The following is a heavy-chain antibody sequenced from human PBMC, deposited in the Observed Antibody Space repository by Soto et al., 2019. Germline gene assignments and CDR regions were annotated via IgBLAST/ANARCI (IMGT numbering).Heavy chain of an antibody. Sequence: PGGSLRLSCSASGFTFDDYAMHWVRQAPGKGLEWVSGISWSSEAIRYADSVKGRFTISRDNTKNSLYLQMNSLSAEDTAFYYCVKENDDEVVPGHLDYWGQGTLVTVSS. CDR2: ISWSSEAI. CDR1: GFTFDDYA. D-gene: IGHD2-2*01. J-gene: IGHJ4*02. CDR3: VKENDDEVVPGHLDY. V-gene: IGHV3-9*01.